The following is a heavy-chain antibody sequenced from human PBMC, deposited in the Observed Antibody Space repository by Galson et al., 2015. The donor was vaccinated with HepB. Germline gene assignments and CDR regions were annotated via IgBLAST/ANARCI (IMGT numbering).Heavy chain of an antibody. V-gene: IGHV3-33*01. Sequence: SLRLSCAASGFTFSSYGMHWVRQAPGKGLEWVAVIWYDGSNKYYADSVKGRFTISRDNSKNTLYLQMNSLRAEDTAVYYRARDHPRYFDWLSPLWSAMDVWGQGTTVTVSS. CDR2: IWYDGSNK. J-gene: IGHJ6*02. D-gene: IGHD3-9*01. CDR3: ARDHPRYFDWLSPLWSAMDV. CDR1: GFTFSSYG.